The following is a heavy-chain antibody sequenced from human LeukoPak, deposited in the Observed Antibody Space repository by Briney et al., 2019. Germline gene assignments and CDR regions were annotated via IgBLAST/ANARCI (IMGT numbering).Heavy chain of an antibody. CDR3: ARSGSYNYYGMDV. CDR1: GFTFSSYD. D-gene: IGHD1-26*01. J-gene: IGHJ6*02. V-gene: IGHV3-13*01. Sequence: GGSLRLSCAASGFTFSSYDMHWVRQATGKGLEWVSAIDTAGDTYYPGSVKGRFTISRENAKNSLYLQMNSLRAGDTAVYYCARSGSYNYYGMDVWGQGTTVTVSS. CDR2: IDTAGDT.